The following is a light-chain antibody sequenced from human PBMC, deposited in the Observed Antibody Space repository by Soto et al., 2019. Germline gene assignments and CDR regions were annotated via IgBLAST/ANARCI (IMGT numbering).Light chain of an antibody. V-gene: IGLV1-44*01. Sequence: QSVLTQPPSASGTPGQTVTISCSGSSSNIGRFSVSWYQQVPGMAPTLLINTDNQRPSWVPDRFSGCKSGSSASLAISWLQSEDEGVYYCAAWDENLNGHWLFGGGTKVTVL. J-gene: IGLJ3*02. CDR3: AAWDENLNGHWL. CDR2: TDN. CDR1: SSNIGRFS.